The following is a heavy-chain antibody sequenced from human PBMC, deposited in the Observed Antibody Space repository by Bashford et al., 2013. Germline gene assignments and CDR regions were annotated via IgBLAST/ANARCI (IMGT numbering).Heavy chain of an antibody. CDR2: ISSDGSST. CDR3: ARGGFYIRFDY. J-gene: IGHJ4*02. Sequence: VRQAPGKGLVWVSRISSDGSSTSYADSVKGRFTISRDNAKNTLYLQMNSLRAEDTAVYYCARGGFYIRFDYWGQGALVTVSS. D-gene: IGHD3-10*01. V-gene: IGHV3-74*01.